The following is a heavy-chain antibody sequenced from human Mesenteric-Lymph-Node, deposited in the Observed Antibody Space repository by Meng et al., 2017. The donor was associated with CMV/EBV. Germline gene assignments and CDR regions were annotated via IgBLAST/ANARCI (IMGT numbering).Heavy chain of an antibody. J-gene: IGHJ4*02. CDR2: IYSGGST. Sequence: GGSLRLSCAASGFIVSSNYMSWVRQAPGKGLEWVSVIYSGGSTYYADSVKGRFTISRDNSKNTLYLQMNSLRVEDTAVYYCARAWSSSPDYWGQGTLVTVSS. V-gene: IGHV3-53*01. CDR3: ARAWSSSPDY. D-gene: IGHD6-13*01. CDR1: GFIVSSNY.